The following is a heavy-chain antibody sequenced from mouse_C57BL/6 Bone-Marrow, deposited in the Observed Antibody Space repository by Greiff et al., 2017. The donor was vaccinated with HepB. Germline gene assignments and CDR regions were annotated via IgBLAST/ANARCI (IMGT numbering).Heavy chain of an antibody. CDR2: IYPGNSDT. J-gene: IGHJ4*01. CDR3: TRGLGQDYAMDY. V-gene: IGHV1-5*01. CDR1: GYTFTSYW. Sequence: EVQLQQSGTVLARPGASVKMSCKTSGYTFTSYWMHWVKQRPGQGLEWIGAIYPGNSDTSYNQKFKGKAKLTAVTSASTAYMELSSLTNEDSAVYYCTRGLGQDYAMDYWGQGTSVTVSS. D-gene: IGHD4-1*01.